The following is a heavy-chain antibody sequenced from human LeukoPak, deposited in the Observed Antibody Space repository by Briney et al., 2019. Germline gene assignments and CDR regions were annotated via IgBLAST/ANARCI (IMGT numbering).Heavy chain of an antibody. CDR1: GFTFLSYA. D-gene: IGHD2-8*02. J-gene: IGHJ4*02. CDR2: TSSDGGST. V-gene: IGHV3-64D*06. Sequence: GGSLRLSCSASGFTFLSYAMHWVRQAPGKGLEYVSATSSDGGSTYYADSVKGRFTISRDNSKNTLYLQMSSLRAEDTAVYYCAKDLVGFEYWGQGTLVTVSS. CDR3: AKDLVGFEY.